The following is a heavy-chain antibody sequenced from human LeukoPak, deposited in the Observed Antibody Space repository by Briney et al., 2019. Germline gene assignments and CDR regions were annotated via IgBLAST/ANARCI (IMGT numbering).Heavy chain of an antibody. CDR1: GFTFSNYW. D-gene: IGHD3-16*01. J-gene: IGHJ4*02. CDR2: IKRDGSEK. Sequence: GGSLRLSCAASGFTFSNYWMSWVRQAPGKGLEWVADIKRDGSEKHYVDSVKGRFTISRDDAKNSLYLQMNSLRAEDTAVYYCALNMIGGQIFDFWGQGILVTVSS. CDR3: ALNMIGGQIFDF. V-gene: IGHV3-7*01.